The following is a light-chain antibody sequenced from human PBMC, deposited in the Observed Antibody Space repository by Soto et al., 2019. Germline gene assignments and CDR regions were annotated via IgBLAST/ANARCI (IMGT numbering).Light chain of an antibody. CDR2: GAS. Sequence: EIVMTQSPATLSVSPGERATLSCRASQSVSDNLAWYQQKPGQATRLLIYGASTRATDIPARFSGSGSGTEFTLNISSLQSEDFEVYYCQQYNKWPPITFGQGTRLEMK. CDR1: QSVSDN. J-gene: IGKJ5*01. CDR3: QQYNKWPPIT. V-gene: IGKV3-15*01.